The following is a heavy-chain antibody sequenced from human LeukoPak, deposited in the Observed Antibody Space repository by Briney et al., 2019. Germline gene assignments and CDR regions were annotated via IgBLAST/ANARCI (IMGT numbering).Heavy chain of an antibody. V-gene: IGHV3-30*02. CDR3: AKDFLRGQYCSSTSCYSGHFDH. D-gene: IGHD2-2*02. CDR2: IRYDGSNK. J-gene: IGHJ4*02. Sequence: GGSLRLSCAASGFTFSSYGMHWVRQAPGKGLEWVAFIRYDGSNKYYADSVKGRFTTSRDNSKNTLYLQMNSLRAEDTAVYYCAKDFLRGQYCSSTSCYSGHFDHWGQGTLVTVSS. CDR1: GFTFSSYG.